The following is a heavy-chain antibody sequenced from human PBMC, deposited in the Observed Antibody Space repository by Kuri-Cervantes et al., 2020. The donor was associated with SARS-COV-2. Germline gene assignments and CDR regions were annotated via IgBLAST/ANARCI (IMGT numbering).Heavy chain of an antibody. D-gene: IGHD2-8*02. CDR2: IIPILGIA. V-gene: IGHV1-69*10. J-gene: IGHJ6*02. CDR3: ARDIEATYVLSPFFYGMDV. Sequence: SVKVSCKASGGTFSSYAISWVRQAPGQGLEWMGGIIPILGIANYAQKFQGRVTITADKSTSTAYMELSSLRSEDTAVYYCARDIEATYVLSPFFYGMDVWGQGTTVTVSS. CDR1: GGTFSSYA.